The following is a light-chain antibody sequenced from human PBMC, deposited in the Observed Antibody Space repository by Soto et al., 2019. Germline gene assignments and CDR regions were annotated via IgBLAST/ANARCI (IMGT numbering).Light chain of an antibody. J-gene: IGKJ5*01. V-gene: IGKV3-20*01. CDR1: QSVSSTY. CDR2: GAS. Sequence: EIVMTQSPATLSVSPGERATLSCRASQSVSSTYLAWYQQKPGQAPRPLIYGASSRATGIPDRFSGSRSGTDFTLTISRLEPEDFAVYYCQQYGSSPPITFGPGTRLEIK. CDR3: QQYGSSPPIT.